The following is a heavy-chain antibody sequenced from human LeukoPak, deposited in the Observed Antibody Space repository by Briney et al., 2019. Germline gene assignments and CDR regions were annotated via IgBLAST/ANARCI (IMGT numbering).Heavy chain of an antibody. CDR3: WRDSPYDASL. J-gene: IGHJ4*02. CDR1: GFILSSYT. D-gene: IGHD3-16*01. CDR2: ITSSPNDM. Sequence: GGSLRLSCAASGFILSSYTIHWVRQAPGKGLEWVSSITSSPNDMHYVDSLRGRFTVSRDNANNSLHLQVDSLRVEDTAVYYCWRDSPYDASLWGQGTLVTVSS. V-gene: IGHV3-21*01.